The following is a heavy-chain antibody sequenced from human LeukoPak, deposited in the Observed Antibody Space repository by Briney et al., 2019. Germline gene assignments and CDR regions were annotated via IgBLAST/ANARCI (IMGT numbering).Heavy chain of an antibody. V-gene: IGHV4-39*01. Sequence: PSETLSLTCTVSGGSISSSSYYWGWIRQPPGKGLEWIGSIYYSGSTYYNPSLKSRVTISVDTSKNQFSLKLSSVTAADTAVYYCARGRYYGSGSYYARYFDYWGQGTLVTVSS. J-gene: IGHJ4*02. CDR2: IYYSGST. CDR1: GGSISSSSYY. D-gene: IGHD3-10*01. CDR3: ARGRYYGSGSYYARYFDY.